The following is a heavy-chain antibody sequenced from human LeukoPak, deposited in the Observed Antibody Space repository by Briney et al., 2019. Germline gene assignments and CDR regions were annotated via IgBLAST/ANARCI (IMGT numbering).Heavy chain of an antibody. CDR3: AKILPDTVTADY. V-gene: IGHV3-30*18. D-gene: IGHD4-11*01. CDR1: GFTFSSYG. CDR2: ISYDGSNI. J-gene: IGHJ4*02. Sequence: GRSLRLSCAASGFTFSSYGMYWVRQAPGKGLEWVAVISYDGSNIYYADSVKGRFTISRDNSKNTLYLQMNSLRAEDTAVYYCAKILPDTVTADYWGQGTLVTVSS.